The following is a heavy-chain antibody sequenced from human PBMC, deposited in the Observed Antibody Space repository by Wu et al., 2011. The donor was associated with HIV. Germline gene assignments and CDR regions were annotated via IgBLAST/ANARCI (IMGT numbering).Heavy chain of an antibody. CDR3: ARGGETNDSSGYYYFDY. Sequence: QVQLVQSGAEVKKPGSSVKVSCKASGGTFSSYAISWVRQAPGQGLEWMGGIIPIFGTANYAQKFQGRVTITTDESTSTAYMELSSLRSEDTAVYYCARGGETNDSSGYYYFDYWGQGTLVTGLL. CDR1: GGTFSSYA. V-gene: IGHV1-69*01. D-gene: IGHD3-22*01. J-gene: IGHJ4*02. CDR2: IIPIFGTA.